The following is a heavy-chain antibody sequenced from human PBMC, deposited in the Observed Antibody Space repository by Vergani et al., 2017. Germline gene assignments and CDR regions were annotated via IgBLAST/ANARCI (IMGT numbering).Heavy chain of an antibody. CDR3: TKGSRGYTGYFFDY. D-gene: IGHD5-12*01. J-gene: IGHJ4*02. V-gene: IGHV3-23*01. Sequence: EVQLLESGGGLVQPGGSLRLSCAASGFTFSSYAMSWVRQAPGKGLEWVSAISGSSATPYYADSVKGRFNISRDNSKNTLHLQMNSLRADDTAVYYCTKGSRGYTGYFFDYWGQGTLATVSS. CDR1: GFTFSSYA. CDR2: ISGSSATP.